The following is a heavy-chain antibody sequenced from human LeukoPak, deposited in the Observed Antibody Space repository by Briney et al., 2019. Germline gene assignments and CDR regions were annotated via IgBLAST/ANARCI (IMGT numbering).Heavy chain of an antibody. V-gene: IGHV4-34*01. D-gene: IGHD6-13*01. CDR1: GGSFSGYY. Sequence: PSETLSLTCAVYGGSFSGYYWSWIRQPPGKGLEWIGEINHRGSTNYNPSLKSRVTISVDTSKNQFSLKLSSVTAADTAVYYCARGLGYSSFNWFDPWGQGTLVTVSS. CDR2: INHRGST. CDR3: ARGLGYSSFNWFDP. J-gene: IGHJ5*02.